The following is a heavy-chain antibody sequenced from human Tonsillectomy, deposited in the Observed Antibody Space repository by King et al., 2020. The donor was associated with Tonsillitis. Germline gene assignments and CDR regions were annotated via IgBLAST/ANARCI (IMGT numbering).Heavy chain of an antibody. D-gene: IGHD3-9*01. CDR3: ARGPSYYDILTGSPDYFDY. CDR1: GFTFSSYW. CDR2: INSDGSST. J-gene: IGHJ4*02. V-gene: IGHV3-74*01. Sequence: VQLVESGGGLVQPGGSLRLSCAASGFTFSSYWMHWVRQAPGKGLVWVSRINSDGSSTSYADSVKGRFTISRDNATNTLYLQMNSLRAEDTAVYYCARGPSYYDILTGSPDYFDYWGQGTLVTVSS.